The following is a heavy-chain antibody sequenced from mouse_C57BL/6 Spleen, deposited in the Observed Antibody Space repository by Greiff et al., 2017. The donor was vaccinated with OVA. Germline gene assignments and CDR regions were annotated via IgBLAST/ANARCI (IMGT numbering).Heavy chain of an antibody. CDR2: INPNNGGT. CDR1: GYTFTDYY. Sequence: EVQLQQSGPELVKPGASVKISCKASGYTFTDYYMNWVKQSHGKSLEWIGDINPNNGGTSYNQKFKGKATLTVDKSSSTAYMELRSLTSEDSAVYYCAREGNFYYAMDYWGQGTSVTVSS. CDR3: AREGNFYYAMDY. D-gene: IGHD2-1*01. J-gene: IGHJ4*01. V-gene: IGHV1-26*01.